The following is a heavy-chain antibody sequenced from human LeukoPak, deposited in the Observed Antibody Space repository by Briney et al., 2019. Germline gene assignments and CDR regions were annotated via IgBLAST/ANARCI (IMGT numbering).Heavy chain of an antibody. CDR2: IYYSGGT. J-gene: IGHJ4*02. V-gene: IGHV4-39*01. CDR3: ARRLSSRIFDY. D-gene: IGHD6-13*01. CDR1: GGSISSSSYY. Sequence: PSETLSLTCTVSGGSISSSSYYWGWIRQPPGKGLECIGIIYYSGGTYYNPSLKSRVTISVDTSTNQFSLKLSSVTAADTAVYYCARRLSSRIFDYWGQGTLVTVSS.